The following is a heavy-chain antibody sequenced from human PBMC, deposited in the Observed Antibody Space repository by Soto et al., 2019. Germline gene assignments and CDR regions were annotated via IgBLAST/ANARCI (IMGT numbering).Heavy chain of an antibody. V-gene: IGHV3-23*01. CDR3: AKDLRSRVEAFDI. J-gene: IGHJ3*02. CDR1: GFTFSSYA. CDR2: ISGSGGST. D-gene: IGHD2-15*01. Sequence: EVQLLESGGGLVQPGGSLRLSCAASGFTFSSYAMSWVRQAPGKGLEWVSAISGSGGSTYYADSVKGRFTISRDNSKNTLYRQMNSLRAEDTAVYYCAKDLRSRVEAFDIWGQGTMVTVSS.